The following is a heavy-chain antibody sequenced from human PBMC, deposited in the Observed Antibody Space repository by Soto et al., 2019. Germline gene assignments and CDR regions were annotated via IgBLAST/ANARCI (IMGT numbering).Heavy chain of an antibody. D-gene: IGHD2-2*01. CDR1: GFTFDKFA. V-gene: IGHV3-23*01. J-gene: IGHJ4*02. Sequence: GGSLRLSCTASGFTFDKFALNWVPTPPKKGLKWVPLITGRSRGKYYADTVKGRFTVSRDNSKNTVFIQMNSLRADDSAIYYFVKEGGYCISPICTRSVDSWGKGTLVTVSS. CDR2: ITGRSRGK. CDR3: VKEGGYCISPICTRSVDS.